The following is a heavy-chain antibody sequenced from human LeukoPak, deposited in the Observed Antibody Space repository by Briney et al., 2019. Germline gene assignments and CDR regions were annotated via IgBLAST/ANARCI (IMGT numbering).Heavy chain of an antibody. CDR1: GFTFSSYP. J-gene: IGHJ4*02. CDR2: ITSSGDAT. Sequence: GGSLRLSCTASGFTFSSYPVYWVRHAPGKGLEWVSAITSSGDATYYAESMKGRFTLSRDNSKNTLYLQMNSLRAEDTAVYYCASSRVYGYHDYWGQGTLVTVSS. CDR3: ASSRVYGYHDY. V-gene: IGHV3-23*01. D-gene: IGHD5-18*01.